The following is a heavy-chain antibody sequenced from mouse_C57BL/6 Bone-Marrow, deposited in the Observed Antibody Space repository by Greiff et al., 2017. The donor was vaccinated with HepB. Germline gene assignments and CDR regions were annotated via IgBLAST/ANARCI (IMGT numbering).Heavy chain of an antibody. CDR1: GYTFTSYW. D-gene: IGHD2-3*01. V-gene: IGHV1-55*01. CDR3: AKDGYYGY. Sequence: QVQLQQSGAELVKPGASVKMSCKASGYTFTSYWITWVKQRPGQGLEWIGDIYPGSGSTNYNEKFKSKATLTAEKSSSTAYMQLSSLTSEDSAVYFCAKDGYYGYWGQGTTLTVSS. J-gene: IGHJ2*01. CDR2: IYPGSGST.